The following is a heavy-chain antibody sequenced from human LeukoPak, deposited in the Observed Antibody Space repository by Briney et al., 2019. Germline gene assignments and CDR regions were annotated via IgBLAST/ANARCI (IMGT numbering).Heavy chain of an antibody. V-gene: IGHV3-23*01. Sequence: GGSLRLSCTASGLIFRNYAMTWVRQAPRKGLEWVSTISGDGTETFYADSAKGRFTISRDNSKNTHYLQMSSLRAEDTGIYYCAKGGHYSFFDYWGQGTLVTVSS. D-gene: IGHD4-11*01. J-gene: IGHJ4*02. CDR2: ISGDGTET. CDR1: GLIFRNYA. CDR3: AKGGHYSFFDY.